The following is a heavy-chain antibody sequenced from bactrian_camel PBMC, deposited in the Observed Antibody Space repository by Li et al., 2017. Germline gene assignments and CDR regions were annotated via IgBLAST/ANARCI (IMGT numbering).Heavy chain of an antibody. CDR2: IDSDGTT. Sequence: HVQLVESGGGSVQAGGSLRLSCAASGSAFTNRCMGWFRQAPGKEREGVVAIDSDGTTNYTDSVKGRFTISKDNAKNTVYLQMNNLQPEDTATYYCAEGRGSRGEHCYSLNYWGQGTQVTVS. J-gene: IGHJ4*01. CDR3: AEGRGSRGEHCYSLNY. CDR1: GSAFTNRC. D-gene: IGHD6*01. V-gene: IGHV3S53*01.